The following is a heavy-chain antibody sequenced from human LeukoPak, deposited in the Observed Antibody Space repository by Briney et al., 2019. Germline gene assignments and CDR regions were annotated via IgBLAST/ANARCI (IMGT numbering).Heavy chain of an antibody. J-gene: IGHJ4*02. CDR2: IYYSGST. CDR1: GGSISSYY. D-gene: IGHD3-22*01. V-gene: IGHV4-59*01. CDR3: ARGPRYYYDSSGPSDY. Sequence: SETLSLTCTVSGGSISSYYWSWIRQPPGKGLEWIGYIYYSGSTNYNPSLKSRVTISVDTSKNQFSLKLSSVTAADTAVYYCARGPRYYYDSSGPSDYWGQGTLVTVSS.